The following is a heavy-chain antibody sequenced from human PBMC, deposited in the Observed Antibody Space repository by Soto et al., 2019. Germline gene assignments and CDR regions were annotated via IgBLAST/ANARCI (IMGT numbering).Heavy chain of an antibody. J-gene: IGHJ4*02. D-gene: IGHD1-26*01. CDR3: ATIVGANDY. CDR2: IYSSGSA. Sequence: PSEPLSVTSTVSYGSIYTYSWIWLRQPAGKGLEWIGHIYSSGSANYNPSLKSRVSMSVDTSKNQFSLKLNSVTAADTAVYYCATIVGANDYWGQGALVTVSS. CDR1: YGSIYTYS. V-gene: IGHV4-4*07.